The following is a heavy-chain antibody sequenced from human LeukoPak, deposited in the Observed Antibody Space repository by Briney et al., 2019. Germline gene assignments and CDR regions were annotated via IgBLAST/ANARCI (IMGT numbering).Heavy chain of an antibody. V-gene: IGHV4-59*01. Sequence: SETLSLTCTVSGGSISSYYWSWIRQPPGKGLEWIGYIYYSGSTNYNPSLKSRVTISVDTSKNQFSLKLSSVTAADTAVYYCARAVEMATISSSPFDYWGQGTLVTVSS. CDR1: GGSISSYY. J-gene: IGHJ4*02. CDR3: ARAVEMATISSSPFDY. D-gene: IGHD5-24*01. CDR2: IYYSGST.